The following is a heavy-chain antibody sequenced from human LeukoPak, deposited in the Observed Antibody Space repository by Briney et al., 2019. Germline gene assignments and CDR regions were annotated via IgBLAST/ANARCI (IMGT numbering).Heavy chain of an antibody. J-gene: IGHJ4*02. V-gene: IGHV3-23*01. CDR1: GFTFSSYA. D-gene: IGHD5-12*01. Sequence: GGSLRLSCAASGFTFSSYAMSWVRQAPGKGLEWVSATSGSGGSTYYADSVKGRFTISRDNSKNTLYLQMNSLRAEDTAVYYCAGSGYDPQWYWGQGTLVTVSS. CDR2: TSGSGGST. CDR3: AGSGYDPQWY.